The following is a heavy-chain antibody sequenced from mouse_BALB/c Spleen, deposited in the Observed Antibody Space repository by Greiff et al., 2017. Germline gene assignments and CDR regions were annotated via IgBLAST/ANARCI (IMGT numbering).Heavy chain of an antibody. V-gene: IGHV5-4*02. CDR1: GFTFSDYY. Sequence: DVMLVESGGGLVKPGGSLKLSCAASGFTFSDYYMYWVRQTPEKRLEWVATISDGGSYTYYPDSVKGRFTISRDNAKNNLYLQMSSLKSEDTAMYYCAREGATVPFAYWGQGTLVTVSA. CDR2: ISDGGSYT. J-gene: IGHJ3*01. CDR3: AREGATVPFAY. D-gene: IGHD1-1*01.